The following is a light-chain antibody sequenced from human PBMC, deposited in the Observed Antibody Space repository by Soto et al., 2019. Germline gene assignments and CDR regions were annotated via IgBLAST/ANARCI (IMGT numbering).Light chain of an antibody. V-gene: IGLV2-23*02. J-gene: IGLJ1*01. CDR1: SSNVGSYNL. CDR2: EVS. CDR3: CSYAGSYTYV. Sequence: QSVLAQPASVSGSPGQSITISCTGTSSNVGSYNLVSWYQQHPGKAPKLMIYEVSKRPSGVSNRFSGSKSGNTAPLTISGLQAEDEADYNCCSYAGSYTYVFGPGTKVTVL.